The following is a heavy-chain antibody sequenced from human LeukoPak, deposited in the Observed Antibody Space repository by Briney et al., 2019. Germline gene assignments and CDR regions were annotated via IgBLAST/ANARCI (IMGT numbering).Heavy chain of an antibody. D-gene: IGHD3-22*01. J-gene: IGHJ4*02. Sequence: GGSLRLSCAASGFTFSSNAMSWVRQAPGKGPEWLSGISASGGTKYYADSVKGRFTISKDNSKNALYLQMDSLRAEDTAVYYCARVPHYYDTSGYSYFDYWGQGSRVTVSS. CDR1: GFTFSSNA. V-gene: IGHV3-23*01. CDR2: ISASGGTK. CDR3: ARVPHYYDTSGYSYFDY.